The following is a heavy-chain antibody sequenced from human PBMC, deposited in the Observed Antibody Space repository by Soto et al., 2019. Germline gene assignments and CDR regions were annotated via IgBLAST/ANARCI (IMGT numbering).Heavy chain of an antibody. V-gene: IGHV3-21*01. J-gene: IGHJ4*02. Sequence: GGSLRLSCVASGFTFSSYSMSWVRQAPGEGLQWVSSITSSNTYINYGDSVKGRFAISRDNAKNSLYLQMNSLRAEDTAVYFCARDTNYYASGSGVDFWGQGT. D-gene: IGHD3-10*01. CDR3: ARDTNYYASGSGVDF. CDR2: ITSSNTYI. CDR1: GFTFSSYS.